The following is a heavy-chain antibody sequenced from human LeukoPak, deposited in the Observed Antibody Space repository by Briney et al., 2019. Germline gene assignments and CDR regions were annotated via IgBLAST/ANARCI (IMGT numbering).Heavy chain of an antibody. CDR1: GGSISSTSYH. Sequence: PSETLSLTCTVSGGSISSTSYHWGGIRQPPGKGLEWIGTIHYNGSPYYNPSLKSRVTISVNTSKNQFSLKLSSVTAADTAVYYCARDKRVAVAGTYTYYYYMDVWGNGTTVTISS. CDR3: ARDKRVAVAGTYTYYYYMDV. CDR2: IHYNGSP. D-gene: IGHD6-19*01. V-gene: IGHV4-39*02. J-gene: IGHJ6*03.